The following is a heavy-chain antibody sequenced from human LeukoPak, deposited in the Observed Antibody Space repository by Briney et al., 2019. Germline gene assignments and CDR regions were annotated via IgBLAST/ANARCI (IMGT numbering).Heavy chain of an antibody. J-gene: IGHJ5*01. Sequence: GGSLRLSCAASGVAFNTYAMHWVRQAPGQGLEWVALIWHDGSHKFYSNSVRGEFTISRDNSKNTVSLQMNNLRPEDTAVYYCAREIFGSGSYPDSWGHGTLVTVSS. V-gene: IGHV3-33*01. D-gene: IGHD3-10*01. CDR3: AREIFGSGSYPDS. CDR2: IWHDGSHK. CDR1: GVAFNTYA.